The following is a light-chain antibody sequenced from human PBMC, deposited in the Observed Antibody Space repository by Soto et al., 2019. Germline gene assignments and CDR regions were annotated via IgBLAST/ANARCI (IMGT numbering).Light chain of an antibody. J-gene: IGLJ3*02. V-gene: IGLV2-8*01. CDR2: EVT. CDR1: SSDVGGYNY. Sequence: QSGLTQPPSASGSPAQSVTIPCTGTSSDVGGYNYVSWYQQYPGRAPKLMIYEVTKRPSGVPDRFSGSKSGNTASLTVSGLQAEDEADYYCSSYAASNNFYFVFGGGTKVTVL. CDR3: SSYAASNNFYFV.